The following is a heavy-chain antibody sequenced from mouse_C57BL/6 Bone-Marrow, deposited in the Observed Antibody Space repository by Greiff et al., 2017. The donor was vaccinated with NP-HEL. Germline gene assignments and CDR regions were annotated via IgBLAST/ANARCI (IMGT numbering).Heavy chain of an antibody. V-gene: IGHV10-1*01. CDR3: VRQRCGYFDV. CDR2: IRSKSNNYAT. CDR1: GFSFNTYA. J-gene: IGHJ1*03. Sequence: EVKLVESGGGLVQPKGSLKLSCAASGFSFNTYAMNWVRQAPGKGLEWVARIRSKSNNYATYYADSVKDRFTISRDDSESMLYLQMNNLKTEDTAMYYCVRQRCGYFDVWGTGTTVTVSS.